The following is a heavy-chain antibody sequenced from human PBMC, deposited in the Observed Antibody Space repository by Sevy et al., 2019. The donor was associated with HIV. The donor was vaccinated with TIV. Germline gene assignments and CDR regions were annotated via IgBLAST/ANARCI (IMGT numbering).Heavy chain of an antibody. CDR3: AREGGFRIAAPTQLSY. V-gene: IGHV6-1*01. CDR2: TYYRSKWYN. Sequence: SQTLSLTFAISGDSVSSNSAAWNWIRQSPSRGLEWLGRTYYRSKWYNDYAVSVKSRITINPDTSKNQFSLQLNSVTPKDTAVYYCAREGGFRIAAPTQLSYWGQGTLVTVSS. CDR1: GDSVSSNSAA. D-gene: IGHD6-6*01. J-gene: IGHJ4*02.